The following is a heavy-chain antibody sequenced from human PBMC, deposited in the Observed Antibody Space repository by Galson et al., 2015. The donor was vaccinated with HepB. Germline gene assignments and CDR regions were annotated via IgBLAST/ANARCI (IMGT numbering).Heavy chain of an antibody. CDR2: ISSSGTTI. J-gene: IGHJ6*02. CDR1: GFTFSLYC. Sequence: SLRLSCAASGFTFSLYCMNWVRQAPGKGPEWVSYISSSGTTIYYADPVKGRFTISRDNAKSSLYLQMNSLRDDDTAVYYCARAHRPFCTSTSCQNMDVWGQGTTVTVSS. V-gene: IGHV3-48*02. CDR3: ARAHRPFCTSTSCQNMDV. D-gene: IGHD2-2*01.